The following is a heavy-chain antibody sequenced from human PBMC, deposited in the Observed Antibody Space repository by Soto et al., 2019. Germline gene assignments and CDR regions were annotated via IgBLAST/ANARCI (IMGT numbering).Heavy chain of an antibody. V-gene: IGHV2-5*02. CDR3: AHGSCSSADCYPNPYLDY. J-gene: IGHJ4*02. CDR2: IYWDDDE. Sequence: QITLKESGPTLVKPTQTLTLTCTFSGFSLSTTAEGVGWIRQPPGKALEWLALIYWDDDERYSPSLKSRLTITKDTSKNQVVLTMTNVDPVDTATHYCAHGSCSSADCYPNPYLDYWGQGILVTVSS. CDR1: GFSLSTTAEG. D-gene: IGHD2-2*01.